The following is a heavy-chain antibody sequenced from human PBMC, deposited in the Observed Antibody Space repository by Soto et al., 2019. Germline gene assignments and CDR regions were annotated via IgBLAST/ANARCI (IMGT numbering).Heavy chain of an antibody. D-gene: IGHD6-13*01. CDR2: INHSGST. V-gene: IGHV4-34*01. CDR1: GGSFSDFY. J-gene: IGHJ4*02. Sequence: SETLSLTCAVYGGSFSDFYWNFLRTPPGKGLEWIGEINHSGSTKYNPSLTIRVTISVAPSKNQLFLKRSCVIAADTPVCYSARGRQAGARTGGSHYCDQVTLLTVCS. CDR3: ARGRQAGARTGGSHY.